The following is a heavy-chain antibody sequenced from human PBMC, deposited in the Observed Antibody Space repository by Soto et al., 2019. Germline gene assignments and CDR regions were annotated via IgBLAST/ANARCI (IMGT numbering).Heavy chain of an antibody. CDR3: AKDPRIAVAVHKINYFDY. D-gene: IGHD6-19*01. V-gene: IGHV3-23*01. J-gene: IGHJ4*02. Sequence: EVQLLESGGGLVQPGGSLRLSCAASGFTFSSYAMSWVRQAPGKGLEWVSAISGSGGSTYYADSGKGRFTISRDNSKNTLYLQINSLRAEDTAVYYCAKDPRIAVAVHKINYFDYWCQGTLVTVSS. CDR1: GFTFSSYA. CDR2: ISGSGGST.